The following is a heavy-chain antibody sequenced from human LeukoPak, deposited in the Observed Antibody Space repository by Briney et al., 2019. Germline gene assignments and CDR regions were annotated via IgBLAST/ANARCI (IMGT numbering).Heavy chain of an antibody. CDR2: ISAYNGNT. Sequence: ASVKVSCKASGYTFTTSGISWVRQAPGQGLEWMGWISAYNGNTKYVQNLQGRVTMITDTSTRTAYTELRSLRSDDTAVYYCAAVATGVPHYWGQGTLVIVSS. D-gene: IGHD5-12*01. V-gene: IGHV1-18*01. CDR3: AAVATGVPHY. CDR1: GYTFTTSG. J-gene: IGHJ4*02.